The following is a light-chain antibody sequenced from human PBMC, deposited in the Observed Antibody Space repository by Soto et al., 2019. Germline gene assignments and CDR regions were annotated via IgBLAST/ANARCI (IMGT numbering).Light chain of an antibody. Sequence: DIPMTQSPSSLSASVGDRVTITCRASQGIRSYLNWYQQKPGKAPNLLIYSASTLQSGVPSRFSASGSGTDFTLAISSLQPEDFASYYCQQSYSTPYTFGQGTKVEIK. CDR1: QGIRSY. CDR2: SAS. CDR3: QQSYSTPYT. J-gene: IGKJ2*01. V-gene: IGKV1-39*01.